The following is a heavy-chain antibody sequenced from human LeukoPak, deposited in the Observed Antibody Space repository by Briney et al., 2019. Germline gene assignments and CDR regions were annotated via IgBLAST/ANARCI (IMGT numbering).Heavy chain of an antibody. J-gene: IGHJ2*01. V-gene: IGHV4-34*01. Sequence: SETLSLTCAVYGGSFSGYYWSWIRQPPGKGPEWIGEINHSGSTNYNPSLKSRVTISVDTSKNQFSLKLSSVTAADTAVYYCARGRYCSSTSCPGRYFDLWGRGTLVTVSS. CDR1: GGSFSGYY. CDR2: INHSGST. D-gene: IGHD2-2*01. CDR3: ARGRYCSSTSCPGRYFDL.